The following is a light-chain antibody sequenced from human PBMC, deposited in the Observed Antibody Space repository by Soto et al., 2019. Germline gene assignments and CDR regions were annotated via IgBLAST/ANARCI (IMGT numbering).Light chain of an antibody. CDR2: GAS. V-gene: IGKV3-20*01. Sequence: EIVLTQSPGTLSLSPGERATLSCRASQSVSSSYLAWYQQKPGQAPRLLIYGASSRATGIPDRFSGSGSGTDFTLTISRLEPEDFAVYYCPPYGSSPPITFGQGTRLEIK. J-gene: IGKJ5*01. CDR1: QSVSSSY. CDR3: PPYGSSPPIT.